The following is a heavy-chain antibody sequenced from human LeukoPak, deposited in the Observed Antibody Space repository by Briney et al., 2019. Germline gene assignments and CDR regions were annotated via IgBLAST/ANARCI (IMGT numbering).Heavy chain of an antibody. J-gene: IGHJ4*02. CDR2: ISGSGGST. CDR3: AKGPRRSYDYVWGSYRYQNSY. Sequence: GGSLRLSCAASGFTFSSYAMSWVRQAPGKGLEWVSAISGSGGSTYYADSVKGRFTISRDNSKNTLYLQMNSLRAEDTAVYYCAKGPRRSYDYVWGSYRYQNSYWGQGTLVTVSS. D-gene: IGHD3-16*02. CDR1: GFTFSSYA. V-gene: IGHV3-23*01.